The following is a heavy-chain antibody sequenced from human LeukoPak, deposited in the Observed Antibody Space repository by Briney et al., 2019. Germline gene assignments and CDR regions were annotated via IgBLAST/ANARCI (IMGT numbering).Heavy chain of an antibody. J-gene: IGHJ4*02. CDR3: AKGLEGLRYFDWLPHDDY. CDR1: GFTFSTYW. Sequence: QSGGSLRLSCAASGFTFSTYWMSWVRQAPGKGLEWVAFIRYDGGNKYYADSVKGRFTISRDNSKNTLYLQMNSLRAEDAAVYYCAKGLEGLRYFDWLPHDDYWGQGTLVTVSS. CDR2: IRYDGGNK. D-gene: IGHD3-9*01. V-gene: IGHV3-30*02.